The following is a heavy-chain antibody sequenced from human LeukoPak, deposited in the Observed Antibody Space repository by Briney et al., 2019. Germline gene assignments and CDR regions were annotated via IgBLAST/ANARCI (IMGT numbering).Heavy chain of an antibody. Sequence: ASVEVSCKASGYTFTGYYMHWVRQAPGQGLEWMGWINPNSGGTNYAQKFQGRVTMTRDTSISTAYMELSRLRSDDTAVYYCARDSNYYYHSSGYYGAFDYWGQGTLVTVSS. CDR2: INPNSGGT. D-gene: IGHD3-22*01. CDR1: GYTFTGYY. J-gene: IGHJ4*02. V-gene: IGHV1-2*02. CDR3: ARDSNYYYHSSGYYGAFDY.